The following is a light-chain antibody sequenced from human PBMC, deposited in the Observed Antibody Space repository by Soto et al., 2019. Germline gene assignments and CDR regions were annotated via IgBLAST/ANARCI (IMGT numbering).Light chain of an antibody. CDR1: SSDVGGYNY. V-gene: IGLV2-14*01. Sequence: QSALTQPASVSGSPGQSITISCTGSSSDVGGYNYVSWYQHHPGKAPKLIIFEVTNRPSGVSNRFSGSKSGNTASLTISGLQAEHEADYYCSSLTSSSTRGVFGTGAKLTVL. CDR2: EVT. CDR3: SSLTSSSTRGV. J-gene: IGLJ1*01.